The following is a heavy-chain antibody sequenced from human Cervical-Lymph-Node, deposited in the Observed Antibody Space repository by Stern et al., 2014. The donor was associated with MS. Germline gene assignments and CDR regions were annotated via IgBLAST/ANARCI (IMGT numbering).Heavy chain of an antibody. CDR3: ARGNWNYEGMGY. CDR1: GFTFSNYG. CDR2: IWYDGNNK. Sequence: VQLVQYGGGVVQPGRSLRLSCAASGFTFSNYGMHWVRQAPGKGLEWLAFIWYDGNNKYYADSVKGRFTISRDNSKNTLFLQMSSLTAEDTALYYCARGNWNYEGMGYWGQGTLVTVSS. J-gene: IGHJ4*02. D-gene: IGHD1-7*01. V-gene: IGHV3-33*01.